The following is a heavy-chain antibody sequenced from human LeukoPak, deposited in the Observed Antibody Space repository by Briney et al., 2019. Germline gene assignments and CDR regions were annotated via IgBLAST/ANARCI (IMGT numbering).Heavy chain of an antibody. V-gene: IGHV1-2*02. CDR2: INPNSGGA. CDR3: ARDSKRVFDD. Sequence: ASVKVSCKASGYTFTGYYMHWVRQAPGQGLEWMGWINPNSGGANYTQKFQGRVTMTRDTSISTAYMELSRLRSDDTAVYCCARDSKRVFDDWGQGTLVTVSS. J-gene: IGHJ4*02. CDR1: GYTFTGYY. D-gene: IGHD3-3*02.